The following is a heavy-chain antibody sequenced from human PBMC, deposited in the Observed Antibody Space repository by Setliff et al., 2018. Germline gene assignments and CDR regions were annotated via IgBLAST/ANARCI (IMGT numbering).Heavy chain of an antibody. D-gene: IGHD6-19*01. Sequence: SETLSLTCTVSGGSITSSSYYWGWVRQPPGKGLEWIGTIFWSGTTYYNPSLNSRGTISVDTSRDQFSLRLSSVTAADTAVYYCARLGQWRELGFFDYWGQGALVTVSS. CDR3: ARLGQWRELGFFDY. V-gene: IGHV4-39*01. CDR1: GGSITSSSYY. CDR2: IFWSGTT. J-gene: IGHJ4*02.